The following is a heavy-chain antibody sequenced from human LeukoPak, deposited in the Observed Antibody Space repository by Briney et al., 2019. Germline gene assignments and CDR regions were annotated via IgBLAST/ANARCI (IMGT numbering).Heavy chain of an antibody. CDR1: YDSISSSSYY. CDR3: ARSWGYDFWTGNLLDY. CDR2: IYEGRTT. D-gene: IGHD3-3*01. V-gene: IGHV4-39*07. J-gene: IGHJ4*02. Sequence: SETLSLTCTVPYDSISSSSYYWGWIRQPPGKGLQWIGSIYEGRTTYYNPSLKSRVTISVDMSKNQFSLRVTSVTAADTAVYYCARSWGYDFWTGNLLDYWGQGTLVSVSS.